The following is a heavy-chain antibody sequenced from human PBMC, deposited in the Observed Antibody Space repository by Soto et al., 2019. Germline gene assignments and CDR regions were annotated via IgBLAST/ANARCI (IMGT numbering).Heavy chain of an antibody. CDR3: ARGGEMGLNDY. CDR1: GFSFSDSA. D-gene: IGHD1-26*01. Sequence: EVQLVESGGDLVQPGGSLRLSCAASGFSFSDSAMHWVRQASGKGLEWIARIRSKANSYLIAYDESVRGRFIISRDDSKNTAYLQMNDLKTEDTATYYCARGGEMGLNDYWGQETLVTVS. J-gene: IGHJ4*02. CDR2: IRSKANSYLI. V-gene: IGHV3-73*02.